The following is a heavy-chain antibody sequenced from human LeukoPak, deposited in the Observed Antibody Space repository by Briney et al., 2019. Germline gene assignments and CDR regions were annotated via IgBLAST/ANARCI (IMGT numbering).Heavy chain of an antibody. CDR3: ARSGYYNGYDY. CDR1: GFTFSGHW. CDR2: ITPDGRGT. D-gene: IGHD3-10*01. Sequence: GGSLRLSCVASGFTFSGHWMHWVRQVPGKGLVAVSCITPDGRGTAYADSVKGRFTISRDNAKNTLYLEMNSLTAEDSALYYCARSGYYNGYDYWGQGTLVTVSS. V-gene: IGHV3-74*03. J-gene: IGHJ4*02.